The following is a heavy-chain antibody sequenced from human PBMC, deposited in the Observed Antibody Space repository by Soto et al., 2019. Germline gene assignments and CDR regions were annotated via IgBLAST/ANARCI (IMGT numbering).Heavy chain of an antibody. CDR3: ARHPDENHFDF. CDR1: GYTFTSYY. Sequence: QVQLVQSGAEVKKPGASVKVSCKASGYTFTSYYMHWVRQAPGQGLEWMGIINPSGGSTSYAQKFQGRVRMPKATSTSTVYIETSTLRTEESAADYCARHPDENHFDFWGQGPQVTVS. J-gene: IGHJ4*02. CDR2: INPSGGST. V-gene: IGHV1-46*03.